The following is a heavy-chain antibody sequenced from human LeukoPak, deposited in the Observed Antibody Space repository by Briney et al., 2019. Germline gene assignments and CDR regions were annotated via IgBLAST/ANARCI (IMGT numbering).Heavy chain of an antibody. D-gene: IGHD6-6*01. Sequence: AASVKVSCKASGYTFTSYDINWVRQAPGQGLEWMGWMNPNSGNTVYAQKFQGRVTMTRNTSISTAYMELSSLRSEDTAVYYCARSSSSNYYYGMDVWGQGATVTVSS. J-gene: IGHJ6*02. V-gene: IGHV1-8*01. CDR2: MNPNSGNT. CDR1: GYTFTSYD. CDR3: ARSSSSNYYYGMDV.